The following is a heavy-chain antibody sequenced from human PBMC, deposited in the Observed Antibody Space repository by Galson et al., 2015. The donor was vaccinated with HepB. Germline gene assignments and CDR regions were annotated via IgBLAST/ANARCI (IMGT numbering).Heavy chain of an antibody. Sequence: SLRLSCAASGFTFSNYWMSWVRQAPGKGLEWVANIKEDGSGKYYADSVKGRFTISRDNAKNLLYLQINSLSAEDASVYYCARVVVWFGDAFPLPPALGMDVWGQGTAVTVSS. CDR3: ARVVVWFGDAFPLPPALGMDV. J-gene: IGHJ6*02. CDR1: GFTFSNYW. CDR2: IKEDGSGK. D-gene: IGHD3-10*01. V-gene: IGHV3-7*01.